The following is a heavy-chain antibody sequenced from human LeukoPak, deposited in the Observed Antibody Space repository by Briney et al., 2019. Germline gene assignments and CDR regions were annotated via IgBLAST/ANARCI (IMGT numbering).Heavy chain of an antibody. CDR1: GGSFSGSY. CDR3: ARETSQKGAHYMDV. J-gene: IGHJ6*03. CDR2: INHSGTT. V-gene: IGHV4-34*01. Sequence: SATLSLTCSVSGGSFSGSYWSWIRQPPGKGLEWIGEINHSGTTNYNPSLKSRVTISVDTSKNQFSLKLSSVTAADTAVYYCARETSQKGAHYMDVWGKGTTVTISS. D-gene: IGHD3-16*01.